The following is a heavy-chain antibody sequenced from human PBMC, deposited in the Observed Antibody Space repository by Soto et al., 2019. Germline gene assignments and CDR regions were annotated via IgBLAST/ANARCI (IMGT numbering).Heavy chain of an antibody. CDR1: GFIFSSYS. CDR2: ISSSSDTI. J-gene: IGHJ6*03. Sequence: EVQLVESGGGLVQPGGSLRLSCAASGFIFSSYSMNWVRQAPGKGLEWVSYISSSSDTIYYADSVKGRFTISRDNAKNSLYLQLNSLIADSTAVYYSARDPWYCSGCNFYSSYYYSYLDVWGIGTTVTVSS. V-gene: IGHV3-48*01. CDR3: ARDPWYCSGCNFYSSYYYSYLDV. D-gene: IGHD2-15*01.